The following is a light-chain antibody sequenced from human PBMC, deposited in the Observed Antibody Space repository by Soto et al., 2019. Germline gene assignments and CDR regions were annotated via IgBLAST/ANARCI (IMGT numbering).Light chain of an antibody. V-gene: IGLV2-23*01. Sequence: QSGLTQTASVSGSPGQSITMSFTGTRSDVGGYNLVSWYQQHPGKALRLWIQDGIKRPSGVSDRFSGSKSGNTASLTISGVQDDDEADYCCGSYAGSVTMVFGGGTKLTVL. CDR3: GSYAGSVTMV. J-gene: IGLJ2*01. CDR1: RSDVGGYNL. CDR2: DGI.